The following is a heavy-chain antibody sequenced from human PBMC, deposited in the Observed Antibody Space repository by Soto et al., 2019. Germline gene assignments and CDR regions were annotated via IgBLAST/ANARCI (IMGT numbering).Heavy chain of an antibody. CDR1: GGSISSGDYY. CDR3: ARGRDYGDYPSSDY. D-gene: IGHD4-17*01. J-gene: IGHJ4*02. V-gene: IGHV4-30-4*01. Sequence: QVQLQESGPGLVKPSQTLSLTCTVSGGSISSGDYYWSWIRQPPGKGLEWIGYIYYSGSTYYNPSRTSRVTISVDPSKHQCSLKLSSVTAADTAVYYCARGRDYGDYPSSDYWGQGTLVTVSS. CDR2: IYYSGST.